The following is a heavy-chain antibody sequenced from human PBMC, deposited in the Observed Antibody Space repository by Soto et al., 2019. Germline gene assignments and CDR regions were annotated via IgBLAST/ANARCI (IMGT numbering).Heavy chain of an antibody. V-gene: IGHV4-34*01. CDR2: INHSGET. CDR1: GGSFSGYY. J-gene: IGHJ6*03. CDR3: ARVSGYFYYYYMDI. Sequence: SETLSLTCAVYGGSFSGYYWSWIRQPPGEGLEWIGEINHSGETNYNPSLKSRVTISKDTSKTQFSLTLSSVTAADTAVYYCARVSGYFYYYYMDIWGKGTTVTVSS.